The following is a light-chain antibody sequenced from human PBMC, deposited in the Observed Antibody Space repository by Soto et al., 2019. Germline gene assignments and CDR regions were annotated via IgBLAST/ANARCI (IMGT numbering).Light chain of an antibody. CDR3: QQYGSSPYT. J-gene: IGKJ2*01. CDR1: QSVSSSY. CDR2: DAS. Sequence: EIVLTQSPATLSLSPGERATLSCEASQSVSSSYLAWYQQKPGLAPRLLIYDASSRATSIPDRFSGSGSGTDFTLTISRLEPEDFAVYYCQQYGSSPYTFGQGTKLEIK. V-gene: IGKV3D-20*01.